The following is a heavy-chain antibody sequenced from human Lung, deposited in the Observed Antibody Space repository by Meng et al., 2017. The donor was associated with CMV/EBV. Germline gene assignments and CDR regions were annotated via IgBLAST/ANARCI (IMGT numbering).Heavy chain of an antibody. CDR2: IYCNDDK. V-gene: IGHV2-5*01. Sequence: CXXLFXPTPTHTLTCTYSGFSLRTSGVGVGWIRPPPGKALEWIALIYCNDDKRYSTSLKSRLTITKDTSKNQVVLTMTNMDPVDTATYYCAFITIFGVVTLDYWXHGTXVTVSS. CDR3: AFITIFGVVTLDY. J-gene: IGHJ4*01. D-gene: IGHD3-3*01. CDR1: GFSLRTSGVG.